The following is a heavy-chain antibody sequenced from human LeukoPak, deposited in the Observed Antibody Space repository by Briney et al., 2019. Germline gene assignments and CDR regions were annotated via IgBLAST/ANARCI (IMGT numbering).Heavy chain of an antibody. CDR3: ARASRYYGSGTHDY. J-gene: IGHJ4*02. CDR1: GGSISSYY. D-gene: IGHD3-10*01. CDR2: IYYSGST. V-gene: IGHV4-59*01. Sequence: SETLSLTCTVSGGSISSYYWSWIRQPPGKGLEWIGYIYYSGSTNYNPSLKSRVTISVDTSKNQFSLKLSSVTAADTAVYYCARASRYYGSGTHDYWGQGTLVTVSS.